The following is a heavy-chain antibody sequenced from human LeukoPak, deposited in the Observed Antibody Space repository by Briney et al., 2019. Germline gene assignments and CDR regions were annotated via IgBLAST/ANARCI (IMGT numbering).Heavy chain of an antibody. V-gene: IGHV4-39*01. CDR2: IYYSGTT. CDR1: GGSISSGDYY. Sequence: PSETLSLTCTVSGGSISSGDYYWGWIRQPPGKGLEWIGTIYYSGTTYYNPSLKSRVTISGDSSKNQSSLKLTSVAAADTAVYYCASRNPLGYNYGYNRADSFDYWGQGTLVTVSS. CDR3: ASRNPLGYNYGYNRADSFDY. J-gene: IGHJ4*02. D-gene: IGHD5-18*01.